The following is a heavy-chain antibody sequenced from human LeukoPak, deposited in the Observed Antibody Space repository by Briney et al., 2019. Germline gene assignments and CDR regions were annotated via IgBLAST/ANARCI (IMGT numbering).Heavy chain of an antibody. CDR2: ISSSSSTI. D-gene: IGHD2-2*01. J-gene: IGHJ6*03. V-gene: IGHV3-48*01. CDR3: ARDPCSSTSCTYYMDV. Sequence: GGSLRLSCAASGFTFSSYSMNWVRQAPGKGLEWVSYISSSSSTIYYADSVKGRFTISRDNAKNSLYLQMNSLRAEDTAVYYCARDPCSSTSCTYYMDVWGKGTTVTVSS. CDR1: GFTFSSYS.